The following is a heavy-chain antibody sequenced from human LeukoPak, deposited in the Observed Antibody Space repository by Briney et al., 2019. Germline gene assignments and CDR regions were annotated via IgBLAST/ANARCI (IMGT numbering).Heavy chain of an antibody. CDR2: IWYDGSNK. CDR1: GFTFSSYG. D-gene: IGHD4-23*01. V-gene: IGHV3-33*01. CDR3: ARDPSVVTPLDTYFDY. J-gene: IGHJ4*02. Sequence: GRSLRLSCAASGFTFSSYGMHWVRQAPGEGLEWVAVIWYDGSNKYYADSVKGRFTISRDNSKNTLYLEMNSLRAEDTAVYYCARDPSVVTPLDTYFDYWGQGTLVTVSS.